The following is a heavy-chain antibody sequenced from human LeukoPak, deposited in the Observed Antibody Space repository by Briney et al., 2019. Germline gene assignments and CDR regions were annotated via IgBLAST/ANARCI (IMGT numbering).Heavy chain of an antibody. V-gene: IGHV4-39*07. CDR3: SGYYDSSGYYYHDY. CDR1: GGSIGSSSYY. D-gene: IGHD3-22*01. CDR2: IYYSGST. J-gene: IGHJ4*02. Sequence: SETLSLTCTVSGGSIGSSSYYWGWIRQPPGKGLEWIGSIYYSGSTYYNPSLKSRVTISVDTSKNQFSLKLSSVTAADTAVCYCSGYYDSSGYYYHDYWGQGTLVTVSS.